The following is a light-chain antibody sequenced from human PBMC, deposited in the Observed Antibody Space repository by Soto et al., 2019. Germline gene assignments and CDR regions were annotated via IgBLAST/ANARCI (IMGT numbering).Light chain of an antibody. V-gene: IGKV3-15*01. J-gene: IGKJ4*01. CDR3: QQYSKWPLT. CDR2: GAS. Sequence: EIVMTQSPATLSVSPGERATLSCRASQSVSSNLAWYQQKPGQAPRLLIYGASTRATGIPARFSGSGSGTEFTLTISSLQSEDFAVYYCQQYSKWPLTVGGGTKVDIK. CDR1: QSVSSN.